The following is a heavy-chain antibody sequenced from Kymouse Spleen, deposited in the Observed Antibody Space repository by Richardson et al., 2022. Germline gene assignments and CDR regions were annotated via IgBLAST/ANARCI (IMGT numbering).Heavy chain of an antibody. CDR1: GFTVSSNY. V-gene: IGHV3-53*01. Sequence: EVQLVESGGGLIQPGGSLRLSCAASGFTVSSNYMSWVRQAPGKGLEWVSVIYSGGSTYYADSVKGRFTISRDNSKNTLYLQMNSLRAEDTAVYYCARGIAAADPYNWFDPWGQGTLVTVSS. CDR2: IYSGGST. D-gene: IGHD6-13*01. CDR3: ARGIAAADPYNWFDP. J-gene: IGHJ5*02.